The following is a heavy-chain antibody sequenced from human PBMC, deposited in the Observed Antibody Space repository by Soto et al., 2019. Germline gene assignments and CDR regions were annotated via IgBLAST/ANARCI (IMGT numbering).Heavy chain of an antibody. CDR3: AIMYFFFSYPEATKIDP. CDR1: CYALTSYY. V-gene: IGHV1-18*01. J-gene: IGHJ5*02. D-gene: IGHD3-16*02. Sequence: VKADCKACCYALTSYYICWVRQAPGQGLEWMGWISAYNGNTNYAQKLQGRVTMTTDTSTSTAYMELRSLRSDDTAVYYCAIMYFFFSYPEATKIDPRAQGTEVPVS. CDR2: ISAYNGNT.